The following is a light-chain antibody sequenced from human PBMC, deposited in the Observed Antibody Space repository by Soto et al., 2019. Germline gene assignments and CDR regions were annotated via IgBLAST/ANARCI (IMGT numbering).Light chain of an antibody. V-gene: IGKV1-27*01. CDR3: QRYNNWPLN. CDR1: QDISNY. Sequence: DIQMTQSPSSLSASVGDRVTITCRASQDISNYLSWYQQKPGKVPKLLIYTSSTLQSGVPSRFSGSGSGTDFTLTISSLQPEYVATYYCQRYNNWPLNFGGVNMV. CDR2: TSS. J-gene: IGKJ4*01.